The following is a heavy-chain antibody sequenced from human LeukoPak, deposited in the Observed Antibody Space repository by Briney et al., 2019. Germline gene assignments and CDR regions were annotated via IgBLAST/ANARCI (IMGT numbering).Heavy chain of an antibody. D-gene: IGHD2-15*01. Sequence: GGSLRLSCAASGFTVSSNYMSWVRQAPGKGLEWVAVISYDGSNKYYADSVKGRFTISRDNSKNTLYLQMNSLRAEDTAVYYCARGAVVAPSNEDFDYWGQGTLVTVSS. CDR3: ARGAVVAPSNEDFDY. CDR1: GFTVSSNY. J-gene: IGHJ4*02. CDR2: ISYDGSNK. V-gene: IGHV3-30-3*01.